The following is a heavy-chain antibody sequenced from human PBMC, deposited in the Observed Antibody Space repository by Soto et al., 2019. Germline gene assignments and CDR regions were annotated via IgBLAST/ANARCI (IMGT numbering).Heavy chain of an antibody. CDR1: GGSISSYY. V-gene: IGHV4-59*01. Sequence: QVQLQESGPGLVKHSETLSLTCTVSGGSISSYYWSWIWQPPGKGLEWIGYIYYSGSTNYNPSLKSRVTISLDTPKNQFSLKLSSVTAADTAVYYCARDAGRHITWAYYYYGMDVWGQGTTVTVSS. CDR2: IYYSGST. CDR3: ARDAGRHITWAYYYYGMDV. J-gene: IGHJ6*02. D-gene: IGHD1-20*01.